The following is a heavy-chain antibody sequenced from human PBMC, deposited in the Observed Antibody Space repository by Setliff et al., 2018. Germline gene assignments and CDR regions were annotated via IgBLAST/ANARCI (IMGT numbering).Heavy chain of an antibody. CDR3: ARDVFPYHYEGAFDI. Sequence: ASVKVSCKASGYTFTSHYMHWVRQAPGLGLEWMGTINPSSGRTSYAQKFQGRVTMTRDTSTSTVYMDMSSLISEDTAVYYCARDVFPYHYEGAFDIWGQGTMVTVSS. CDR1: GYTFTSHY. D-gene: IGHD3-22*01. CDR2: INPSSGRT. J-gene: IGHJ3*02. V-gene: IGHV1-46*01.